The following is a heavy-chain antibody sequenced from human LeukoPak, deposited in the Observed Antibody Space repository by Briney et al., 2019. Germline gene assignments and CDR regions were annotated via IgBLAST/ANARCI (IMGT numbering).Heavy chain of an antibody. CDR3: AREDSSSLGRFDY. V-gene: IGHV3-48*01. J-gene: IGHJ4*02. Sequence: PGGSLRLSCAASGFTFSSYSMNWVRQAPGKGLEWVSYISSSSSTVYYADSVKGRFTISRDNAKNSLYLQMNSLRAEDTAVYYCAREDSSSLGRFDYWGQGTLVTVSS. D-gene: IGHD6-13*01. CDR2: ISSSSSTV. CDR1: GFTFSSYS.